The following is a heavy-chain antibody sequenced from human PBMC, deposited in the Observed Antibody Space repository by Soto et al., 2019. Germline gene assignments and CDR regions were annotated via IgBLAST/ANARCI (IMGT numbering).Heavy chain of an antibody. CDR3: ARRSNIVVAPT. V-gene: IGHV4-39*02. CDR2: FYYDGRT. CDR1: GASFSDANYY. J-gene: IGHJ4*02. D-gene: IGHD3-22*01. Sequence: SETLSLTCIFSGASFSDANYYCVWIRQPPGEGLEWIGSFYYDGRTYYNASLKSRVTISVDTSKNHFSLMLTSVTAADTAVYYCARRSNIVVAPTWGQGTLDTVSS.